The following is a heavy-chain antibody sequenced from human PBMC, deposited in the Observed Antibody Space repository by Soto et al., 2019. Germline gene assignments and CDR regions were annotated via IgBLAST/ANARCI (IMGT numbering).Heavy chain of an antibody. Sequence: EVQLVESGGGVVRPGGSLRLSCAASGFTFDDYGMSWVRQAPGKGLEWVSGINWNGGSTGYADSVKGRFTISRDNAKNSLYLQMNSLRAEDTALYHCARVGGPGYCSGGSCYGDAFDIWGQGTMVTVSS. CDR1: GFTFDDYG. V-gene: IGHV3-20*01. D-gene: IGHD2-15*01. CDR2: INWNGGST. J-gene: IGHJ3*02. CDR3: ARVGGPGYCSGGSCYGDAFDI.